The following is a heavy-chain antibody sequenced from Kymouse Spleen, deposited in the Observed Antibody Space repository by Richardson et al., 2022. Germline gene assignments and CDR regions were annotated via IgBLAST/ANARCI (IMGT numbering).Heavy chain of an antibody. Sequence: QVQLQESGPGLVKPSGTLSLTCAVSGGSISSSNWWSWVRQPPGKGLEWIGEIYHSGSTNYNPSLKSRVTISVDKSKNQFSLKLSSVTAADTAVYYCASGDGSGSYYYYYYGMDVWGQGTTVTVSS. CDR2: IYHSGST. J-gene: IGHJ6*02. CDR3: ASGDGSGSYYYYYYGMDV. V-gene: IGHV4-4*02. D-gene: IGHD3-10*01. CDR1: GGSISSSNW.